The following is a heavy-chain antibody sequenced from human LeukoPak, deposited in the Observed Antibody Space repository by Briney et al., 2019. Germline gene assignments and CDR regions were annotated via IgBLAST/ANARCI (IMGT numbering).Heavy chain of an antibody. CDR2: MNPNSGNT. J-gene: IGHJ3*02. CDR1: GYTFTSYD. V-gene: IGHV1-8*03. Sequence: ASVKVSCKASGYTFTSYDINWVRQATGQGLEWMGWMNPNSGNTGYAQKFQGRVTITRNTSISTACMELSSLRSEDTAVYYCARVEVTTAPFDIWGQGTMVTVSS. D-gene: IGHD4-11*01. CDR3: ARVEVTTAPFDI.